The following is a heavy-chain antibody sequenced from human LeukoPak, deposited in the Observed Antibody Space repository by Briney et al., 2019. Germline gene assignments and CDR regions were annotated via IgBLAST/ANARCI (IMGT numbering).Heavy chain of an antibody. CDR1: GFTFNNAW. V-gene: IGHV3-15*01. Sequence: PGGSLRLSCAASGFTFNNAWMSWVRQAPGKGLEWVCRIKRKFDGGTTDYAAPVKGRFTISREDSKNTLFLQMNSLKTEDTAVYYCTTDDGSGSFYNRGLDYWGQGTLVTVSS. CDR3: TTDDGSGSFYNRGLDY. J-gene: IGHJ4*02. D-gene: IGHD3-10*01. CDR2: IKRKFDGGTT.